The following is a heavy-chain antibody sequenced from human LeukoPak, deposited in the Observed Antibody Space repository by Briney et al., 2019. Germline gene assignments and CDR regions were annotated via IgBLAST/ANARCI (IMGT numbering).Heavy chain of an antibody. Sequence: SVKVSCKASGGTFSSYAISWVRQAPGQGLEWMGGIIPIFGTANYAQKFQGRVTITADESTSTAYMELSSLRSEDTAVYYCAIFLHYYDSSGPLHYWGQGTLVTVSS. V-gene: IGHV1-69*13. CDR1: GGTFSSYA. J-gene: IGHJ4*02. CDR2: IIPIFGTA. D-gene: IGHD3-22*01. CDR3: AIFLHYYDSSGPLHY.